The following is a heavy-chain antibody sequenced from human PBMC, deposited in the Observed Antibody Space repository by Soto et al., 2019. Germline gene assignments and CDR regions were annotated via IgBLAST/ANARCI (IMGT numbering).Heavy chain of an antibody. Sequence: GGSLRLSCAASGFTFSNAWMNWVRQAPGKGLEWVGRIKSKTDGGTTDYAAPVKGRFTISRDDSKNTLYLQMNSLKTEDTAVYYCTTDDSSGSYYWYYGMDVWGQGTTVTVSS. J-gene: IGHJ6*02. V-gene: IGHV3-15*07. CDR1: GFTFSNAW. CDR3: TTDDSSGSYYWYYGMDV. CDR2: IKSKTDGGTT. D-gene: IGHD1-26*01.